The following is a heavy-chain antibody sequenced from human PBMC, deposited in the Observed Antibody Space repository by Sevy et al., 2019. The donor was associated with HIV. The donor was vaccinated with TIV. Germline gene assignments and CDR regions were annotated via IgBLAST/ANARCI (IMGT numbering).Heavy chain of an antibody. D-gene: IGHD3-3*01. CDR3: ARVGELRFLEWFFDY. J-gene: IGHJ4*02. CDR1: GFTFSSYW. V-gene: IGHV3-7*01. Sequence: GGSLRLSCAASGFTFSSYWMSWVRQAPGKGLEWVANIKQEGSEKYYVDSVKGRFTISRDNAKNSLYLQMNSLRAEDTAVYYCARVGELRFLEWFFDYWGQGTLVTVSS. CDR2: IKQEGSEK.